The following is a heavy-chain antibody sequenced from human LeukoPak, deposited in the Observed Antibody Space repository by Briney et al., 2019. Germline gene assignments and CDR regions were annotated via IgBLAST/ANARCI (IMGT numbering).Heavy chain of an antibody. CDR3: ARGPQRDGYNNNFDY. J-gene: IGHJ4*02. V-gene: IGHV1-2*02. CDR2: INSNSGGT. CDR1: GYTFTGYY. D-gene: IGHD5-24*01. Sequence: GASVKVSCKASGYTFTGYYMHWVRQAPGQGLEWMGWINSNSGGTNYAQKFQGRVTMTRDTSISTAYMELSRLRSDDTAVYYCARGPQRDGYNNNFDYWGQGTLVTVSS.